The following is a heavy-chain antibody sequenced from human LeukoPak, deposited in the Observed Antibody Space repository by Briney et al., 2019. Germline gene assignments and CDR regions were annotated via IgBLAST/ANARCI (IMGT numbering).Heavy chain of an antibody. Sequence: PSESLSPACTLAGRSISSGGDDWSWIRQHPGKGLEWFGYIYYSGSTSYKPSLKSRVTISVDTSQTQFSLKLSSVTAADTAVYYCARESSRIAARSFSTWNYYYMDVWGKGSTVTVSS. CDR1: GRSISSGGDD. CDR3: ARESSRIAARSFSTWNYYYMDV. CDR2: IYYSGST. V-gene: IGHV4-31*03. J-gene: IGHJ6*03. D-gene: IGHD6-6*01.